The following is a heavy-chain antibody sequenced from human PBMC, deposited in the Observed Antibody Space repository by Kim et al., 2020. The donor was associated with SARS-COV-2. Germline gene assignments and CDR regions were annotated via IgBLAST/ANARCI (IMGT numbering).Heavy chain of an antibody. CDR3: AASDY. CDR2: IGGGGGNK. Sequence: IGGGGGNKHYADSVKGRFTISRDNSMNTLYLQMNSLRAEDTAVYYCAASDYWGQGTLVTVSP. J-gene: IGHJ4*02. V-gene: IGHV3-23*01.